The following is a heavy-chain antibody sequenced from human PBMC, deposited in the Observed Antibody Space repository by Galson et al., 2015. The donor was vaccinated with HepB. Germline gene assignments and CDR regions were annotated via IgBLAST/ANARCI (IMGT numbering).Heavy chain of an antibody. D-gene: IGHD1-20*01. CDR3: ARALLTGTAERFDY. V-gene: IGHV3-30*04. CDR1: GFTFSSYA. CDR2: ISYDGSNK. J-gene: IGHJ4*02. Sequence: SLRLSCAASGFTFSSYAMYWVRQAPGKGLEWVAVISYDGSNKYYADSVKGRFTISRDNSKNTLYLQMNSLRAEDTAVYYCARALLTGTAERFDYGGQGTLVTGSS.